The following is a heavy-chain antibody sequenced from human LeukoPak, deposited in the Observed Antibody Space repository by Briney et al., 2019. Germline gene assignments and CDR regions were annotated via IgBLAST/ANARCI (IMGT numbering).Heavy chain of an antibody. CDR2: ISGSGGST. J-gene: IGHJ4*02. D-gene: IGHD1-26*01. CDR1: GFTFSSYD. Sequence: GGSLRLSCAASGFTFSSYDMSWVRQAPGKGLERVSAISGSGGSTYYADSVKGRFTISRDNSKNTVYLQMNSLRPEDTAVYYCAKAAVYSKRWTPFDDWGRGTLVTVSS. CDR3: AKAAVYSKRWTPFDD. V-gene: IGHV3-23*01.